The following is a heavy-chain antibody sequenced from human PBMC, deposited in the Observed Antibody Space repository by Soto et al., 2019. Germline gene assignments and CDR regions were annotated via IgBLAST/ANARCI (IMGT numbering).Heavy chain of an antibody. V-gene: IGHV1-3*01. D-gene: IGHD1-1*01. CDR1: GYSFTTHA. CDR3: ARGKGMEENYYYYGLDI. Sequence: QVQVVQSGAEVKKPGASVKISCKASGYSFTTHAMHWVRQAPGQSLEWMGWINGGTGQTKHSQRFQGRVNITSDTSASTAYMELSSLRSEDTAVYYRARGKGMEENYYYYGLDIWGQGTTVTVSS. J-gene: IGHJ6*02. CDR2: INGGTGQT.